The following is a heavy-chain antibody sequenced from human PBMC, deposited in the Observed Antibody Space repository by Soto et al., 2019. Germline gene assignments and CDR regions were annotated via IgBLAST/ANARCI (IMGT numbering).Heavy chain of an antibody. J-gene: IGHJ6*02. CDR2: ISGSGGST. CDR3: ARGYYDILTGHYGMDV. D-gene: IGHD3-9*01. V-gene: IGHV3-23*01. Sequence: GSLRLSCAASGFTFSSYAMSWVRQAPGKGLEWVSAISGSGGSTYYADSVKGRFTISRDNSKNTLYLQMNSLRAEDTVVYYCARGYYDILTGHYGMDVWGQGTTVTVSS. CDR1: GFTFSSYA.